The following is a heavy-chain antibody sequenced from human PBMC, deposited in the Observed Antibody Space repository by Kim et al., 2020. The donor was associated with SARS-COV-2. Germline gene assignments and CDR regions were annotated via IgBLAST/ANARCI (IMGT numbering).Heavy chain of an antibody. J-gene: IGHJ5*02. Sequence: TYYADSVKGRFTISRDNSKNTLYLQMNSLRAEDTAVYYCARGSYGGGWFDPWGQGTLVTVSS. V-gene: IGHV3-53*01. CDR2: T. CDR3: ARGSYGGGWFDP. D-gene: IGHD4-17*01.